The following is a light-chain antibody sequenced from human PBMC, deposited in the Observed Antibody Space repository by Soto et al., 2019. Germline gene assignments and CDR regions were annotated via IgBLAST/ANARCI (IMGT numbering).Light chain of an antibody. J-gene: IGKJ1*01. V-gene: IGKV3-20*01. CDR3: QQYGSSPRT. CDR2: GAS. CDR1: QSVSSNY. Sequence: EIVLTQSPGTLSLSPGERATLSCRASQSVSSNYLAWYQHKRGQAPRLLMYGASSRATGIPDRFSGSGSGTDFTLTITRPEPEDFAVYYCQQYGSSPRTFGQGTKVEIK.